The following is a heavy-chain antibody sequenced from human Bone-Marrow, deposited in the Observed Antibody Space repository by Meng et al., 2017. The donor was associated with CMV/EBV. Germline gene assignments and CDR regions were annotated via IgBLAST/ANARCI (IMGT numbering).Heavy chain of an antibody. CDR1: GFTFTSSA. V-gene: IGHV1-58*01. CDR2: IVVGSGNT. Sequence: SVKVSCKASGFTFTSSAVQWVRQARGQRLEWIGWIVVGSGNTNHVQKFQERVTITRDMSTSTAYMELSSLRSEDTAVYYCAAHHVTGDSSGYQDDWGQGTLVTVSS. J-gene: IGHJ4*02. D-gene: IGHD3-22*01. CDR3: AAHHVTGDSSGYQDD.